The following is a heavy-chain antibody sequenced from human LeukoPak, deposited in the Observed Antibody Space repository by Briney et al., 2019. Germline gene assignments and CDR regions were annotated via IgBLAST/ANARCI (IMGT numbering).Heavy chain of an antibody. D-gene: IGHD4-17*01. V-gene: IGHV1-18*01. J-gene: IGHJ3*02. CDR1: GGTFSSYA. Sequence: ASVKVSCKASGGTFSSYAISWVRQAPGQGLEWMGWISAYNGNTNYAQKLQGRVTMTTDTSTSTAYMELRSLRSDDTAVYYCARDMTTVTADAFDIWGQGTMVTVSS. CDR3: ARDMTTVTADAFDI. CDR2: ISAYNGNT.